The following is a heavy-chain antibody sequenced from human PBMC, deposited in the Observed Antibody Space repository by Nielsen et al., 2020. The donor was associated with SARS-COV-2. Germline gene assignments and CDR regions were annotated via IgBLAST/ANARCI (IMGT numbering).Heavy chain of an antibody. CDR2: ISSSGSTI. CDR3: ARDARFYYYGSGSYSDYYYYGMDV. D-gene: IGHD3-10*01. Sequence: WIRQPPGKGLEWVSYISSSGSTIYYADSVKGRFTTSRDNAKNSLYLQMNSLRAEDTAVYYCARDARFYYYGSGSYSDYYYYGMDVWGQGTTVTVSS. J-gene: IGHJ6*02. V-gene: IGHV3-48*03.